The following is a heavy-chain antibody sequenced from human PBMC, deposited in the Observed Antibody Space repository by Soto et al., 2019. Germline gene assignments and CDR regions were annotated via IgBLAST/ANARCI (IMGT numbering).Heavy chain of an antibody. CDR3: AKLSCTSSTCYFPGWFDP. Sequence: LSLTCTVSGDSISGGASFWSWIRQPPGKGLEWIANVYYSGSSYYNPSLKSRLTISVDTTKYQFSLQLKSMTAADTAVYYCAKLSCTSSTCYFPGWFDPWGQGTLVTVSS. D-gene: IGHD2-2*01. V-gene: IGHV4-31*03. CDR1: GDSISGGASF. J-gene: IGHJ5*02. CDR2: VYYSGSS.